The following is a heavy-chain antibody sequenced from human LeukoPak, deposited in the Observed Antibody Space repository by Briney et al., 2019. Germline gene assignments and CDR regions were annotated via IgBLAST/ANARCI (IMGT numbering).Heavy chain of an antibody. CDR3: ARSPSPIPDKFDY. V-gene: IGHV3-11*04. D-gene: IGHD2-2*02. Sequence: GGSLRLSCAASGFTLSDYYMSWIRQAPGKGLEWVSYSSSSGSTIYYADSVKGRFTISRDNAKNSLYLQMNSLRAEDTAVYYCARSPSPIPDKFDYWGQGTLVTVSS. CDR2: SSSSGSTI. CDR1: GFTLSDYY. J-gene: IGHJ4*02.